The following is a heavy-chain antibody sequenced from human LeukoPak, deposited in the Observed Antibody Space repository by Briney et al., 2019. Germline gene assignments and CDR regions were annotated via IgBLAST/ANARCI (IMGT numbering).Heavy chain of an antibody. V-gene: IGHV3-9*01. CDR2: ISWNSGSM. J-gene: IGHJ4*02. CDR3: AKDLTRGWELLPSPFDY. CDR1: GFTFDDYA. D-gene: IGHD1-26*01. Sequence: SLRLSCAASGFTFDDYAMHWVRQAPGKGLEWVSGISWNSGSMGYADSVKGRFTISRDNAKNSLYLQMNSLRAEDTALYYCAKDLTRGWELLPSPFDYWGQGTLVTVSS.